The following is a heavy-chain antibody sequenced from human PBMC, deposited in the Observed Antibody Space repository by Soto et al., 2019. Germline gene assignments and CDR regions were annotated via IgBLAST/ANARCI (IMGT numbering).Heavy chain of an antibody. V-gene: IGHV4-39*01. J-gene: IGHJ6*02. D-gene: IGHD3-3*01. CDR3: ARLSSWSDFWSGFLPSV. CDR1: GGSISSSSYY. CDR2: IYYSGST. Sequence: SETLSLTCTVSGGSISSSSYYWGWIRQPPGKGLEWIGSIYYSGSTYYNPSLKSRVTISVDTSKNQFSLKLSSVTAADTAVYYCARLSSWSDFWSGFLPSVWGQGTTVTVSS.